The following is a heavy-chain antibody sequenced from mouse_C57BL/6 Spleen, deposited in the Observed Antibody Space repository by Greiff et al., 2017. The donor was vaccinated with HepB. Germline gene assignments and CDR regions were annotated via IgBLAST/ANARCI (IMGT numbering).Heavy chain of an antibody. J-gene: IGHJ3*01. Sequence: QVQLQQSGPGLVQPSQSLSITCTVSGFSLTSYGVHWVRQSPGKGLEWLGVIWSGGSTDYNAAFISRLSISKDNSKSQVFFKMNSLQADDTAIDYGARGGYYGSSYWFAYWGQGTLVTVSA. CDR1: GFSLTSYG. CDR2: IWSGGST. CDR3: ARGGYYGSSYWFAY. D-gene: IGHD1-1*01. V-gene: IGHV2-2*01.